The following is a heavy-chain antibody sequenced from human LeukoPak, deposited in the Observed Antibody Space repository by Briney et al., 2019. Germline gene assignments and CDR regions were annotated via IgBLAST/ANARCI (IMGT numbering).Heavy chain of an antibody. D-gene: IGHD6-13*01. J-gene: IGHJ4*02. V-gene: IGHV4-59*01. Sequence: PSETLSLTCTVSGGSISSYYWSWIRQPPGKGLEWIGYIYYSGSTNYNPSLKSRVTISVDTSKNQFSLKLSSVTAADTAVYYCAGAAAGNFDYWGQGTLVTVSS. CDR1: GGSISSYY. CDR2: IYYSGST. CDR3: AGAAAGNFDY.